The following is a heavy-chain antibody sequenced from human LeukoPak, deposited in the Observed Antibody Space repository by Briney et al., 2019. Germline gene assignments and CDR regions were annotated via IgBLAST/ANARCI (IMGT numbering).Heavy chain of an antibody. CDR2: IIPIFGTA. CDR1: GGTFSSYA. Sequence: SVKVSCKASGGTFSSYAISWVRQAPGQGLEWMGGIIPIFGTANYAQKFRGRVTITADESTSTAYMELSSLRSEDTAVYYCASSKDSSGLSVGAFDIWGQGTMVTVSS. J-gene: IGHJ3*02. CDR3: ASSKDSSGLSVGAFDI. V-gene: IGHV1-69*01. D-gene: IGHD6-19*01.